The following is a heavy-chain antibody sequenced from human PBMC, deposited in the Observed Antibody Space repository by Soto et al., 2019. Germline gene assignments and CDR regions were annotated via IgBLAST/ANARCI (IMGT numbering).Heavy chain of an antibody. Sequence: SETLSLTCAVSGYSISSGYYWSWIRQPPGKGLEWIGYIYYSGSTNYNPSLKSRVTISVDTSKNQFSLKLSSVTAADTAVYYCARLSRGGIGGSRIWFDPWGQGALVTVSS. CDR1: GYSISSGYY. V-gene: IGHV4-61*01. D-gene: IGHD3-10*01. CDR3: ARLSRGGIGGSRIWFDP. CDR2: IYYSGST. J-gene: IGHJ5*02.